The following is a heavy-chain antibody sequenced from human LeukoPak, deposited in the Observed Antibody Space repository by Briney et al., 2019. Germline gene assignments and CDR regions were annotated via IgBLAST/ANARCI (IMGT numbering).Heavy chain of an antibody. V-gene: IGHV1-2*02. CDR3: ARDNWIGGERLPFDY. D-gene: IGHD1-1*01. Sequence: ASVKVSCKASGYTFTGYYMHWVRQAPGQGLEWMGWIDPNSGGTRYAQNFQGRVTMTRHTSINTAYMELSSLTSDDTAVYYCARDNWIGGERLPFDYWGQGTLVTVSS. CDR2: IDPNSGGT. J-gene: IGHJ4*02. CDR1: GYTFTGYY.